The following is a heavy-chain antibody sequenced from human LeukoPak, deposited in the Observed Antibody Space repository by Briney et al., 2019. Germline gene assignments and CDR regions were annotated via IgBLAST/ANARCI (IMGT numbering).Heavy chain of an antibody. CDR1: GFTFSSYG. CDR3: ARDSHYYDSSGYYY. D-gene: IGHD3-22*01. V-gene: IGHV3-33*01. Sequence: GRSLRLSCAASGFTFSSYGIHWVRQAPGKGLEWVAVIWYDGSNKYYADSVKGRFTISRDNSKNTLYLQMNSLRAEDTAVYYCARDSHYYDSSGYYYWGQGTLVTVSS. J-gene: IGHJ4*02. CDR2: IWYDGSNK.